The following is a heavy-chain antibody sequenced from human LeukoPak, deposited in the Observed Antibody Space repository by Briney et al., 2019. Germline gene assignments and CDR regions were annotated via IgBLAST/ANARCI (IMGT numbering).Heavy chain of an antibody. CDR2: ISSSSTI. CDR1: GFTFSSYS. J-gene: IGHJ4*02. CDR3: AKGETVTTPFDY. V-gene: IGHV3-48*01. Sequence: GGSLRLSCAASGFTFSSYSMNWVRQAPGKGLEWVSYISSSSTIYYADSVKGRFTISRDNSKNTLYLQMNSLRAEDTAVYYCAKGETVTTPFDYWGQGTLVTVSS. D-gene: IGHD4-17*01.